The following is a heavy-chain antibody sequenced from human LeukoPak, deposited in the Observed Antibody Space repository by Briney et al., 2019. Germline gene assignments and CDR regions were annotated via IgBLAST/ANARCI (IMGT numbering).Heavy chain of an antibody. D-gene: IGHD1-26*01. CDR1: GFTFDEYG. V-gene: IGHV3-74*01. Sequence: GGSLRLSCAASGFTFDEYGMSWVRQAPGKGLVWVSRISSDGSSTNYADSVKGRFTISRDNAKNTLYLQMNSLRAEDTAVYYCARVRWEVRSYDSWGQGTLVTVSS. CDR3: ARVRWEVRSYDS. J-gene: IGHJ4*02. CDR2: ISSDGSST.